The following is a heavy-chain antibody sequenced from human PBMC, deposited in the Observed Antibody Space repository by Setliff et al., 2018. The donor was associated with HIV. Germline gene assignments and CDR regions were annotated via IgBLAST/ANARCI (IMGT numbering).Heavy chain of an antibody. V-gene: IGHV1-2*02. Sequence: RASVKVSCKASGYQFTAYYMHWVRQAPGQGLEWLGWINPNTGDTQYAQKFQGRVTVTRDSPIRTAYLEVNRLRSDDTAIYYCARDNRTGYSGGWPLDYWGQGTLVTVSS. CDR1: GYQFTAYY. D-gene: IGHD2-15*01. CDR2: INPNTGDT. CDR3: ARDNRTGYSGGWPLDY. J-gene: IGHJ4*02.